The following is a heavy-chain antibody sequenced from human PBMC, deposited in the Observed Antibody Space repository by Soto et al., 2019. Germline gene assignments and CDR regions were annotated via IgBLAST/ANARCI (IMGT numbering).Heavy chain of an antibody. CDR1: GGSVSSSSYY. CDR3: ARDIRGYSRAFDY. J-gene: IGHJ4*02. Sequence: PSETLSPTCTVSGGSVSSSSYYWTWIRQPPGKGLEWIGYISSSGSTNYNPSLKSRVTISVDTSRDQFSLRLTSVTAADTAVYYCARDIRGYSRAFDYWGQGTLVTVSS. CDR2: ISSSGST. V-gene: IGHV4-61*01. D-gene: IGHD5-18*01.